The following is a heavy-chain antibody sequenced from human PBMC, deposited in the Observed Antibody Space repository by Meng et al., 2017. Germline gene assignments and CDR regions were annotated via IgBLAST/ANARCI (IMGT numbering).Heavy chain of an antibody. V-gene: IGHV4-34*01. Sequence: QVPLQKGGQGLLKPSETLSLPCAVYGGSFSGYYWSWIRQPPGKGLEWIGEINHSGSTNYNPSLKSRVTISVDTSKNQFSLKLSSVTAADTAVYYCARRGIAARPFYYWGQGTLVTVSS. CDR2: INHSGST. D-gene: IGHD6-6*01. J-gene: IGHJ4*02. CDR1: GGSFSGYY. CDR3: ARRGIAARPFYY.